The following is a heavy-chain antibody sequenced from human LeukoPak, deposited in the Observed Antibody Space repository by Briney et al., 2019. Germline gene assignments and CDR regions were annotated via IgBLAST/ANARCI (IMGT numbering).Heavy chain of an antibody. CDR1: GGSISSYY. CDR2: IYYSGSD. V-gene: IGHV4-59*01. CDR3: AGDLAGIAVVGSFGDNWFDP. Sequence: SQTLSLTCPVAGGSISSYYWSCIRQPPGKGLGWIGYIYYSGSDNYNPSLKSRVTISVDTPKNQCSRKLSAVTPAATAVYYWAGDLAGIAVVGSFGDNWFDPWGQGTLVTVSS. J-gene: IGHJ5*02. D-gene: IGHD6-19*01.